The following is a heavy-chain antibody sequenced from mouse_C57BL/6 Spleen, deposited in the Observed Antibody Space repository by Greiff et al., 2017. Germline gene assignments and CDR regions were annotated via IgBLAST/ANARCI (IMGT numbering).Heavy chain of an antibody. J-gene: IGHJ4*01. CDR2: ISDGGSYT. D-gene: IGHD2-1*01. Sequence: EVKLMESGGGLVKPGGSLKLSCAASGFTFSSYAMSWVRQTPEKRLEWVATISDGGSYTYYPDNVKGRFTISRDNAKNNLYLQMSHLKSEDTAMYYCARDRYYGNYEVYYYAMDYWGQGTSVTVSS. CDR1: GFTFSSYA. V-gene: IGHV5-4*01. CDR3: ARDRYYGNYEVYYYAMDY.